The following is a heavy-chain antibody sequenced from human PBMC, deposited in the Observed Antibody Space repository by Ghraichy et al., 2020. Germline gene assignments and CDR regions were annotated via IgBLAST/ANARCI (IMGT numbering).Heavy chain of an antibody. CDR2: MYLSGST. D-gene: IGHD2/OR15-2a*01. CDR3: ARGGFFSYAFDV. J-gene: IGHJ3*01. V-gene: IGHV4-61*01. Sequence: SETLSLTCTVSGGSVSSDSYYWTWIRQPPGKTLEWIGYMYLSGSTYYNLSLKSRVTISIDRSKHQFSLKMSSVTAADTAVYYCARGGFFSYAFDVWDQGTMVTVPS. CDR1: GGSVSSDSYY.